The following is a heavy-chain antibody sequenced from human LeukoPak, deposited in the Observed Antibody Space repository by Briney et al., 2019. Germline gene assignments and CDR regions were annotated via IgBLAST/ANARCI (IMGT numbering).Heavy chain of an antibody. CDR1: GFTFSSYS. V-gene: IGHV3-21*01. J-gene: IGHJ4*02. CDR3: ARGSGYYDSSGYYYQYYFDY. Sequence: GGSLRLSCAASGFTFSSYSMDWVRQAPGKGLEWVSSISSSSSYIYYADSVKGRFTISRDNAKNSLYLQMNSLRAEDTAVYYCARGSGYYDSSGYYYQYYFDYWGQGTLVTVSS. D-gene: IGHD3-22*01. CDR2: ISSSSSYI.